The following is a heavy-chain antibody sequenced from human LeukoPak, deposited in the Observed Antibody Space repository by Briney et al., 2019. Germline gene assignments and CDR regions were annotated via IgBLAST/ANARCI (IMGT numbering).Heavy chain of an antibody. CDR1: GFTFSTFW. D-gene: IGHD3-16*01. CDR3: ARDSGGYYYYGMDV. J-gene: IGHJ6*02. CDR2: INSDGSIT. Sequence: GGSLRLSCAASGFTFSTFWMHWVRHAPGKGLVWVSGINSDGSITTYADSVKGRFTISRDNAENTLYLQMNSLRAEDTAVYYCARDSGGYYYYGMDVWGQGTTVTVSS. V-gene: IGHV3-74*03.